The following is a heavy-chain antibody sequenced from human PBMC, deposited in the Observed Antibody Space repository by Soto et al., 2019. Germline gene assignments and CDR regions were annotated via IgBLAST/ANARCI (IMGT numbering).Heavy chain of an antibody. J-gene: IGHJ5*02. D-gene: IGHD3-16*01. CDR2: ISYDGSNK. Sequence: QVQLVESGGGVVQPGRSLRLSCAASGFTFSSYAMHWVRQAPGKGLEWVAVISYDGSNKYYADSVKGRFTISRDNSKNTLYLQMNSLRAEDTAVYYCARDGLGAVNWVDPWGQGTLVTVSS. CDR3: ARDGLGAVNWVDP. V-gene: IGHV3-30-3*01. CDR1: GFTFSSYA.